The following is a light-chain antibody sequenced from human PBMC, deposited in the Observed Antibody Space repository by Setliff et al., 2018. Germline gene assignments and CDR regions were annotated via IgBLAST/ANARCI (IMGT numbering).Light chain of an antibody. CDR3: QQYGTSPRT. CDR1: RSVSSTY. J-gene: IGKJ4*01. Sequence: EIVLTQSPGTLSLSPGERATLSCRASRSVSSTYLAWYQQKPGQAPSLLIYDASSRATGIPDRFSGSGAGTDFTLTISRLEPEDFAVYYCQQYGTSPRTFGGGTKVDIK. V-gene: IGKV3-20*01. CDR2: DAS.